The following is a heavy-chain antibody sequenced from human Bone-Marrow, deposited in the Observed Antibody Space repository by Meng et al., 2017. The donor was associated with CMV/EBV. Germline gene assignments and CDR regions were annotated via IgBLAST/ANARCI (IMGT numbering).Heavy chain of an antibody. V-gene: IGHV1-69*05. CDR3: ARVEGYIYGPNYYYGMDV. D-gene: IGHD5-18*01. CDR2: IIPIFDTA. CDR1: GGNFSSDA. J-gene: IGHJ6*02. Sequence: SVKVSCKAFGGNFSSDAFSWVRQAPGQGLEWMGGIIPIFDTADYAQKFQGRVTITTDESTSTAYMELSSLRSEDTAVYYCARVEGYIYGPNYYYGMDVWGQGTKVTVSS.